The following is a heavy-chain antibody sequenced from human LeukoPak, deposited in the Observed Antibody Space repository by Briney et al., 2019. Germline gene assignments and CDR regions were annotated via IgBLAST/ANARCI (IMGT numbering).Heavy chain of an antibody. D-gene: IGHD3-22*01. CDR2: ISSSSSTI. CDR3: ARDEVLVVVSSDAFDI. Sequence: TGGSLRLSCAASGFTFSSYSMNWVRQAPGKGLEWVSYISSSSSTIYYADSVKGRFTISRDNAKNSLYLQMNSLRAEDTAVYYCARDEVLVVVSSDAFDIWGQGTMVTVSS. J-gene: IGHJ3*02. CDR1: GFTFSSYS. V-gene: IGHV3-48*04.